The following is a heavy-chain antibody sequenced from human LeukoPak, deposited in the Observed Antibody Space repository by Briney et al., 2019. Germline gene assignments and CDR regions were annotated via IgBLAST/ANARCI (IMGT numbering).Heavy chain of an antibody. CDR1: GYTFTGYY. CDR2: INPNSGGT. J-gene: IGHJ4*02. D-gene: IGHD3-9*01. Sequence: ASVKVSCKASGYTFTGYYMHWVRQAPGQGLEWMGWINPNSGGTNYAQKFQGRVTMTRDTSISTAYMELSRLRSDDTAVYYCAREYYDILTGYYSPSGDWGQGTLVTVSS. V-gene: IGHV1-2*02. CDR3: AREYYDILTGYYSPSGD.